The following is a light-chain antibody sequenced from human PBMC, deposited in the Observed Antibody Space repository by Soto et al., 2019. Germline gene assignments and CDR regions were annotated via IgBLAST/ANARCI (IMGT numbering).Light chain of an antibody. CDR2: AAS. Sequence: DIQMTQSPSSLSASVGDRVTITCRASQSISSYLNWYQQKPRKAPKLLIYAASSLQSGVPSRFSGSGSGTDCTLTISSLQPEDFATYYCQQSYSTQCTFGLGTKVDIK. V-gene: IGKV1-39*01. CDR3: QQSYSTQCT. CDR1: QSISSY. J-gene: IGKJ3*01.